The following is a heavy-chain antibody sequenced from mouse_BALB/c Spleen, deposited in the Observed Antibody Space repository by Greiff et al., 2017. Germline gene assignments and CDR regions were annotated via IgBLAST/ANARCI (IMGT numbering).Heavy chain of an antibody. CDR1: GFTFSSYA. D-gene: IGHD1-1*01. CDR2: ISSGGST. V-gene: IGHV5-6-5*01. Sequence: EVQRVESGGGLVKPGGSLKLSCAASGFTFSSYAMSWVRQTPEKRLEWVASISSGGSTYYPDSVKGRFTISRDNARNILYLQMSSLRSEDTAMYYCASHYYGSSGSFDYWGQGTTLTVSS. J-gene: IGHJ2*01. CDR3: ASHYYGSSGSFDY.